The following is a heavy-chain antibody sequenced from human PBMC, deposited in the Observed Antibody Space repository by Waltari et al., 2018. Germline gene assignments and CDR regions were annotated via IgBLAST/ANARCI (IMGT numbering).Heavy chain of an antibody. CDR2: VSTRENFDYNP. V-gene: IGHV4-4*07. CDR3: ARTPVGGIMNFDY. J-gene: IGHJ4*01. Sequence: QVQLQESGPGLVKPSETLSPTCSVPGGSIGNTFCTWIRQPAGKRLEWIGRVSTRENFDYNPYYNPSLKSRVTMSVDLSKNQFSLRLTSVTAADTAVYFCARTPVGGIMNFDYWGQGILVTVSS. CDR1: GGSIGNTF. D-gene: IGHD1-26*01.